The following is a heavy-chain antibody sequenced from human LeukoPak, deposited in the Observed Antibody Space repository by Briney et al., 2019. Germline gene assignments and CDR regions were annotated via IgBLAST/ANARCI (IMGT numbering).Heavy chain of an antibody. CDR1: GFTFSSYG. J-gene: IGHJ6*03. D-gene: IGHD3-10*01. Sequence: QPGGSLRLSCVASGFTFSSYGMHWVRQAPGKGLEWVTLIRFDGTNKHYADSVKGRLTISRDNSKNTLYLQMNSLRAEDTAVYYCAKDPRDYFGSGRYYYYYMDVWGKGTTVTISS. CDR3: AKDPRDYFGSGRYYYYYMDV. CDR2: IRFDGTNK. V-gene: IGHV3-30*02.